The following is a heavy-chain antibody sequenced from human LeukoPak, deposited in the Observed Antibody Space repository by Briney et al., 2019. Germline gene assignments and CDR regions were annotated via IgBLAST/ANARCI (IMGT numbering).Heavy chain of an antibody. D-gene: IGHD3-10*01. CDR1: GFTFSSYW. Sequence: GGSLRLSCAASGFTFSSYWMSWVRQAPGKGLEWVANIKQDGSEKYYVDSVKGRFTISRDNAKNSLYLQMNSLRAEDTAVYYCARRRGGGWFGEFSVDYYYMDVWGKGTTVTISS. CDR3: ARRRGGGWFGEFSVDYYYMDV. CDR2: IKQDGSEK. V-gene: IGHV3-7*01. J-gene: IGHJ6*03.